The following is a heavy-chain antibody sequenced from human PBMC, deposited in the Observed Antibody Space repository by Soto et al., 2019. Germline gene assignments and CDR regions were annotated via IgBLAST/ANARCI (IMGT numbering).Heavy chain of an antibody. V-gene: IGHV1-2*04. Sequence: ASVKVSCKASGYTFTGYYMHWVRQAPGQGLEWMGWINPNSGGTNYAQKFQGWVTMTRDMSISTAYMELSRLRSDDTAVYYCARDRYSSGWYDFDYWGQGTLVTVSS. CDR3: ARDRYSSGWYDFDY. D-gene: IGHD6-19*01. J-gene: IGHJ4*02. CDR2: INPNSGGT. CDR1: GYTFTGYY.